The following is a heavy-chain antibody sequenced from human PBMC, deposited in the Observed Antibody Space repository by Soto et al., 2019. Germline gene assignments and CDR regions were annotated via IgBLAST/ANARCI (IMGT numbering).Heavy chain of an antibody. Sequence: SETLSLTCAVAGGSISSGGYSWSWIRQPPGKGLEWIGYIYHSGSTYYNPSLKSRVTISVDRSKNQFSLKLSSVTAADTAVYYCARGNPVPLDYWGQGTLVTVSS. CDR3: ARGNPVPLDY. D-gene: IGHD1-1*01. CDR1: GGSISSGGYS. J-gene: IGHJ4*02. V-gene: IGHV4-30-2*01. CDR2: IYHSGST.